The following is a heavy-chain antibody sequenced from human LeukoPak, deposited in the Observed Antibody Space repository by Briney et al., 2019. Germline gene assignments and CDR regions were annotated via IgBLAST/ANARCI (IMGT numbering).Heavy chain of an antibody. D-gene: IGHD4-23*01. CDR1: GFPFSSYE. CDR2: ISSSGSTI. CDR3: ATDYGANSGGFDY. V-gene: IGHV3-48*03. J-gene: IGHJ4*02. Sequence: GGSLRLSCAASGFPFSSYEMNWVRQAPGKGLEWVSYISSSGSTIHYADSVKGRFTISRDNAKNSLYLQMNSLRAEDTAVYYCATDYGANSGGFDYWGQGTLVTVSS.